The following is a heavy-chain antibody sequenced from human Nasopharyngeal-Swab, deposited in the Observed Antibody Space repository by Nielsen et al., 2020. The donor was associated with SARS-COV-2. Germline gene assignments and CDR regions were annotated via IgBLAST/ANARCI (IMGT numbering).Heavy chain of an antibody. V-gene: IGHV1-46*01. CDR2: INPSGGST. J-gene: IGHJ6*02. D-gene: IGHD1-26*01. CDR3: AREIVGASYYYYGTDV. Sequence: WVRQAPGQGLEWMGIINPSGGSTSYAQKFQGRVTMTRDTSTSTVYMELSSLRSEDTAVYYCAREIVGASYYYYGTDVWGQGTTVTVSS.